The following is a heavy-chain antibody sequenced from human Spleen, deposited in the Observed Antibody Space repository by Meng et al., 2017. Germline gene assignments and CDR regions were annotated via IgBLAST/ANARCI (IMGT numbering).Heavy chain of an antibody. CDR1: GFTFSSYG. CDR2: ISSGSTYI. J-gene: IGHJ5*02. Sequence: GESLKISCAASGFTFSSYGMHWVRQAPGKGLEWVSSISSGSTYIYYADSVKGRFTVSRDNAKNSLSLQMNSLRAEDTAVYYCARGVEQQDDAYGATGFAPWGQGTLVTVSS. CDR3: ARGVEQQDDAYGATGFAP. V-gene: IGHV3-21*01. D-gene: IGHD6-13*01.